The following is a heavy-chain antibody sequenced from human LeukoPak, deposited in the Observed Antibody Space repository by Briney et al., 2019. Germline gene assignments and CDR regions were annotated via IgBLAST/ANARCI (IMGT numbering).Heavy chain of an antibody. D-gene: IGHD3-10*01. CDR1: GGSFSGYY. V-gene: IGHV4-34*01. CDR3: ARPPFSYYGSGGYFDY. Sequence: SETLSLTCAVYGGSFSGYYWSWLRQPPGKGLEWIGEINHSGSTNYNPSLKNRVTISVDTSKNQFSLKLSSVTAADTAVYYCARPPFSYYGSGGYFDYWGQGTLVTVSS. J-gene: IGHJ4*02. CDR2: INHSGST.